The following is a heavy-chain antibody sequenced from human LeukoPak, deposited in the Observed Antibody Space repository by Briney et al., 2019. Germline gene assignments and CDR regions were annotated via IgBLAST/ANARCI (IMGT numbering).Heavy chain of an antibody. CDR3: ARTLVVINDAFDI. CDR1: GGSIGTYY. D-gene: IGHD3-22*01. Sequence: PSETLSLTCTVSGGSIGTYYWSWIRQPPGKGLEWIGYIYYNGYTDYNPSLKSRVTISIHTSKNQFSLNLSSVTAADTAVYYCARTLVVINDAFDIWGQGTMITVSS. J-gene: IGHJ3*02. V-gene: IGHV4-59*01. CDR2: IYYNGYT.